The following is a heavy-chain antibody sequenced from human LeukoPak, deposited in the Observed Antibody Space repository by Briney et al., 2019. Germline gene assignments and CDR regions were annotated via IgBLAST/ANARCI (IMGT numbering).Heavy chain of an antibody. Sequence: GGSLRLSCAASGNYWMHWVRQAPGKGLVWVSHINSDGSWTSYADSVKGRFTISRDNSKNTLYLQMNSLRAEDTAVYYCAKGAVAADFDSWGQGTLVTVSS. J-gene: IGHJ4*02. V-gene: IGHV3-74*01. CDR2: INSDGSWT. D-gene: IGHD6-19*01. CDR1: GNYW. CDR3: AKGAVAADFDS.